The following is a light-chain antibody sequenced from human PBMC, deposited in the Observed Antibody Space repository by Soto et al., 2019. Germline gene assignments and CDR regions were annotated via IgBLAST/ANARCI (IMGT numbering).Light chain of an antibody. J-gene: IGKJ3*01. CDR3: QQSYSTPPGFA. Sequence: DIQMTQSPSSLSASVGDRVTITCRASQSISSYLNWYQQKPGKAPKLLIYAASSLQSGVPSRFSGSGSGTDVTLTISSLQPEDFATYYCQQSYSTPPGFAFGPGTKVDIK. CDR1: QSISSY. CDR2: AAS. V-gene: IGKV1-39*01.